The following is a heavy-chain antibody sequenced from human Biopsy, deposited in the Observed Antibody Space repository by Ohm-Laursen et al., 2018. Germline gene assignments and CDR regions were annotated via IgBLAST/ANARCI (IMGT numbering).Heavy chain of an antibody. CDR3: ARDSRRAAREGGMDV. J-gene: IGHJ6*02. D-gene: IGHD6-6*01. CDR1: GFTFSSYS. V-gene: IGHV3-21*01. CDR2: IRETSSNI. Sequence: SLRLSCAASGFTFSSYSMNWVRQAPGKGLEWISDIRETSSNIYDADSVKGRFTVARDNAKNSLYLQLNSLRAEDTAVYYCARDSRRAAREGGMDVWGQGTTVTVSS.